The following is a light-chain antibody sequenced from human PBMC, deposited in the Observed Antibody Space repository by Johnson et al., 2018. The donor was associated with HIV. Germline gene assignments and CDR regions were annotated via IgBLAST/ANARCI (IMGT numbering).Light chain of an antibody. J-gene: IGLJ1*01. CDR2: ENN. CDR1: SSNIGNNY. CDR3: GTWGCILSACV. Sequence: QSVLTQPPSVSAAPGQKVTISCSGSSSNIGNNYVSWYQHLPGTAPKLLIYENNKRPSGIPARFSGSKSGTSATLGITGLQTGDEADYYCGTWGCILSACVFGTGTKVTVL. V-gene: IGLV1-51*02.